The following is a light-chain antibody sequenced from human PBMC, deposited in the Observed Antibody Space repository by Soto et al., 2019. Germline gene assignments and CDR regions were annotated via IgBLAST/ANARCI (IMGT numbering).Light chain of an antibody. Sequence: DVVMTQSPLSLPVTLGQPASISCRSSQSLVSSDGDTYLNWFQQRPGQSPRRLIYKVSNRDSGVPDIFSGSGSGTDFTLKISRVEAEDVAMYFCMQGTHWPFTFGPGTKVEIK. V-gene: IGKV2-30*01. J-gene: IGKJ3*01. CDR1: QSLVSSDGDTY. CDR2: KVS. CDR3: MQGTHWPFT.